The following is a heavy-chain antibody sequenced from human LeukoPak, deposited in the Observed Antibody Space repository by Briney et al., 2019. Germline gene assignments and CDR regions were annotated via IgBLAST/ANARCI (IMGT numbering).Heavy chain of an antibody. D-gene: IGHD3-10*01. CDR3: ARGAGYGSGSYHY. CDR2: IYYSGST. Sequence: PSETLSLTCTVSGGSISSYYWSWIRQPPGKGLEWIGYIYYSGSTNYNPSLKSRVTISVDTSKNQFSLKLSSVTAADTAVYYCARGAGYGSGSYHYWGQGTLVTVSS. CDR1: GGSISSYY. V-gene: IGHV4-59*01. J-gene: IGHJ4*02.